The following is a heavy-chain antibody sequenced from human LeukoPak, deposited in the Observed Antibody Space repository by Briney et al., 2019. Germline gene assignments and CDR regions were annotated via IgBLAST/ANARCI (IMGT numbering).Heavy chain of an antibody. J-gene: IGHJ4*02. Sequence: PSETLSLTCTVSGYSISSGYYWGWIRQPPGKGLEWIGSIYHSGSTYYNPSLKSRVTISVDTSKNQFSLKLSSVTAADTAVYYCAREANLPAAIVVYWGQGTLVTVSS. CDR3: AREANLPAAIVVY. CDR2: IYHSGST. V-gene: IGHV4-38-2*02. D-gene: IGHD2-2*02. CDR1: GYSISSGYY.